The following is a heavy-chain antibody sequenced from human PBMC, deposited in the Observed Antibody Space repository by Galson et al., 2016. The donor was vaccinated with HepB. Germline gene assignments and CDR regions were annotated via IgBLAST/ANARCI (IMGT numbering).Heavy chain of an antibody. CDR2: IDPSDSYA. D-gene: IGHD3-22*01. CDR1: GYRFTSHW. J-gene: IGHJ4*02. V-gene: IGHV5-10-1*01. CDR3: VRHTYYYDTSGYFPD. Sequence: QSGAEVKKPGESLRISCEGSGYRFTSHWISRVRQTAGKGPEWMGRIDPSDSYANYGPSFQGHVTMSADKSVRKVYLQWSSLKASDTAMYYCVRHTYYYDTSGYFPDWGQGTLVTVSS.